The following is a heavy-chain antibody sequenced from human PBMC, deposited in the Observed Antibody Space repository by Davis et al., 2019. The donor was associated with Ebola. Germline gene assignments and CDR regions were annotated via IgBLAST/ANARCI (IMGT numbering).Heavy chain of an antibody. CDR1: GFSLTTNEVA. CDR3: SHRPGWGRLDFDY. Sequence: SGPTLVKPTQTLTLTCSFSGFSLTTNEVAVGWIRQPPGKALEWLALISGSDEKRYSPSLRSRLTITKDTSKNQVVLTVTNLDPVDTATYYCSHRPGWGRLDFDYWGQGTLVTVSS. D-gene: IGHD3-10*01. CDR2: ISGSDEK. J-gene: IGHJ4*02. V-gene: IGHV2-5*01.